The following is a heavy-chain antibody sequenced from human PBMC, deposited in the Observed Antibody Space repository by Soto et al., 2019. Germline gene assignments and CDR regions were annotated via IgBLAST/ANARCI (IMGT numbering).Heavy chain of an antibody. D-gene: IGHD3-22*01. V-gene: IGHV3-30*18. CDR2: ISYDGRDK. CDR3: AKGETYYYDTSGYYNFDS. J-gene: IGHJ4*02. CDR1: GFTFSSYA. Sequence: QVQLVESGGGVVQPGRSLRLSCAASGFTFSSYAMHWVRQAPGKGLEWVAVISYDGRDKYYTDSVKGRFTISRDNSKNTLYLQMNSLRAEDTAVYYCAKGETYYYDTSGYYNFDSWGQGTLVTVSS.